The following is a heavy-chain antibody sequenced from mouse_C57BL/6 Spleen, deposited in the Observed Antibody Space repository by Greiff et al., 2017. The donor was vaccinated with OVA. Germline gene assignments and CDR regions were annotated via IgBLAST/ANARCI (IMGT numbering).Heavy chain of an antibody. CDR1: GYTFTDYE. Sequence: VQLQQSGAELVRPGASVTLSCKASGYTFTDYEMHWVKQTPVHGLEWIGAIDPETGGTAYNQKFKGKAILTADKSSSTAYMELRSLTSEDSAVYYCTRGDYDESYFDYWGQGTTLTVSS. D-gene: IGHD2-4*01. CDR3: TRGDYDESYFDY. CDR2: IDPETGGT. J-gene: IGHJ2*01. V-gene: IGHV1-15*01.